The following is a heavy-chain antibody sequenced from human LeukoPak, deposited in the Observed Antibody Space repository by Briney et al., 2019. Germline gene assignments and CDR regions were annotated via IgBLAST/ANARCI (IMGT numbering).Heavy chain of an antibody. J-gene: IGHJ6*03. CDR1: GNTFSGYY. Sequence: ASVKVSCKASGNTFSGYYLHWVRQLPGQGLEWMGWINPKSSGTHYAQKFQGRVTMTSDTSISTGYMELSRLTSDDTAVYYCARGAGKSYYDILTGSHYYYMDVWGKGTTVTISS. V-gene: IGHV1-2*02. CDR3: ARGAGKSYYDILTGSHYYYMDV. CDR2: INPKSSGT. D-gene: IGHD3-9*01.